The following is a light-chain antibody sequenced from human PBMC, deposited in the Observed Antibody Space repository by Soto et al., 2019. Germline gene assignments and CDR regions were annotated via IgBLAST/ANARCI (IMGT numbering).Light chain of an antibody. CDR1: SGHTSYS. CDR2: VNGDGSH. V-gene: IGLV4-69*02. Sequence: QSVLTQSPSASASLGASVKISCTLNSGHTSYSIAWHQQQPHRGPRCLMKVNGDGSHTKGDGIPDRFSSSGSWAVRYLTISNLQPEDEADYYCQTWGSGIWVFGGGTKLTVL. J-gene: IGLJ2*01. CDR3: QTWGSGIWV.